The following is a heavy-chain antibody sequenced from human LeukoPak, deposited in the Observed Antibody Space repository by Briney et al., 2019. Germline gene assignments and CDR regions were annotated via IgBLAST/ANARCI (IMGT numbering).Heavy chain of an antibody. CDR3: ARGRVLLGYCSSTSCYGGYYFDY. CDR2: INHSGST. V-gene: IGHV4-34*01. Sequence: SETLSLTCAVYGGSFSGYYWSWIRQPPGKGLEWIGEINHSGSTNYNPSLESRVTISVDTSKNQFSLKLSSVTAADTAVYYCARGRVLLGYCSSTSCYGGYYFDYWGQGTLVTVSS. CDR1: GGSFSGYY. D-gene: IGHD2-2*01. J-gene: IGHJ4*02.